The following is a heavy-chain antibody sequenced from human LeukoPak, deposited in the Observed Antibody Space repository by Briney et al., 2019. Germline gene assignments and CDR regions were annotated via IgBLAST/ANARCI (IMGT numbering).Heavy chain of an antibody. V-gene: IGHV1-18*01. CDR2: ISAYNGNT. J-gene: IGHJ4*02. Sequence: ASVKVSCKASGYTFTSYGISWVRQAPGQGLEWMGWISAYNGNTNYAQKLQGRVTMTTDTSTSTAYMELRSLRSDDTAVCYCARVGYSSGWYREVYDYWGQGTLVTVSS. CDR1: GYTFTSYG. D-gene: IGHD6-19*01. CDR3: ARVGYSSGWYREVYDY.